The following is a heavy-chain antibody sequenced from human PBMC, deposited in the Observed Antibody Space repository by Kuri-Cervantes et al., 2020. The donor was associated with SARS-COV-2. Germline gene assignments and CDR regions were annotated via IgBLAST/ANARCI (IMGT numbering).Heavy chain of an antibody. J-gene: IGHJ6*03. Sequence: GESLKISCAASGFTFSSYSMNWVRQAPGKGLEWVPSISSSSSYIYYADSVKGRFTISRDNAKNSLYLQMNSLRDEDTAVYYCARDIWGAAAGYMDVWGKGTTVTVSS. V-gene: IGHV3-21*01. CDR3: ARDIWGAAAGYMDV. CDR1: GFTFSSYS. CDR2: ISSSSSYI. D-gene: IGHD6-13*01.